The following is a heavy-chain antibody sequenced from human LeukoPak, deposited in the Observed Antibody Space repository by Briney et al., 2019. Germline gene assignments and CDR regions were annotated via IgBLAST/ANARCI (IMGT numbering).Heavy chain of an antibody. J-gene: IGHJ4*02. CDR1: GGTFSSYA. V-gene: IGHV1-18*01. CDR2: ISAYNGNT. CDR3: ARGYFDWLLYSYFDY. D-gene: IGHD3-9*01. Sequence: GSSVKVSCKASGGTFSSYAISWVRQAPGQGLEWMGWISAYNGNTNYAQKLQGRVTMTTDTSTSTAYMELRSLRSDDTAVYYCARGYFDWLLYSYFDYWGQGTLVTVSS.